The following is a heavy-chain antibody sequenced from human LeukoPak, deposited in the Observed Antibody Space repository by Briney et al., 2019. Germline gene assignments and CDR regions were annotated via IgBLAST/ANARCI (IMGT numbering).Heavy chain of an antibody. CDR2: IKSKTDGETT. D-gene: IGHD3-10*01. CDR3: TTDLGTYYHGSQRLIPIDY. V-gene: IGHV3-15*01. J-gene: IGHJ4*02. CDR1: GFTFTNAW. Sequence: GGSLRLSCVDSGFTFTNAWMSWVRQAPGKGLEWIGRIKSKTDGETTNYAEPVRGRFTISRDDSKSAVYLQMNSLKIEDTAVYYCTTDLGTYYHGSQRLIPIDYWGQGTLVTISS.